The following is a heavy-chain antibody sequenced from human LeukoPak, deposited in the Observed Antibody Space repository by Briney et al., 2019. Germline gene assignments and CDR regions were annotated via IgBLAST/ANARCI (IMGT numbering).Heavy chain of an antibody. D-gene: IGHD5-24*01. V-gene: IGHV1-2*02. CDR2: ISPDSGRT. CDR1: GYTFTDYY. J-gene: IGHJ4*02. CDR3: ARDTRSSYLQYYFDY. Sequence: ASVTVSCKASGYTFTDYYMHWVRQAPGQGLEWIGWISPDSGRTGFAQKFQGRVTMTRDTSISTAYMELGRLGYDDTAVYYCARDTRSSYLQYYFDYWGQGTLVTVSS.